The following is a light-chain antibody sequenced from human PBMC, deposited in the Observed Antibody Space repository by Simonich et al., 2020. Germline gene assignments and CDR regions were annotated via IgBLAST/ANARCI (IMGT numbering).Light chain of an antibody. J-gene: IGLJ2*01. CDR1: SSDVGRYNY. V-gene: IGLV2-14*01. CDR2: DVS. CDR3: SSYTSSSTYVV. Sequence: QSALTQPASVSGSPGQSITISCTGTSSDVGRYNYVSWYQQHPGKAPKLMIYDVSKQPSGVSNRFSGSKSGNTASLTISGLQAEDEADYYCSSYTSSSTYVVFGGGTKLTVL.